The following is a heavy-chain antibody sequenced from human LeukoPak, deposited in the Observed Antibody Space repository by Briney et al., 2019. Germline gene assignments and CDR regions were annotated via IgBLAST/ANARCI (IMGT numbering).Heavy chain of an antibody. CDR1: GYSIRSGYF. CDR3: ARETRNYYDSTGYYLIDY. CDR2: IYESGKT. D-gene: IGHD3-22*01. J-gene: IGHJ4*02. Sequence: SETLSLTCSVSGYSIRSGYFWGWIRQSPGKGLEWIASIYESGKTYYNPSLKSRATISVDTSKNHFSLRLTSVTAADTAVYYCARETRNYYDSTGYYLIDYWGQGTLVTVSS. V-gene: IGHV4-38-2*02.